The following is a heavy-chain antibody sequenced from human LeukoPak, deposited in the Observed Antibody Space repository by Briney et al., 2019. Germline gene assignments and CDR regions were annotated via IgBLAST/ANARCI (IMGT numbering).Heavy chain of an antibody. J-gene: IGHJ2*01. CDR1: GFTFSNYA. V-gene: IGHV3-23*01. Sequence: GGSLRLSCAASGFTFSNYAMSWVRQAPGKGLGWVSAITVIGGSIYYADSVKGRVTFSRDNSKNTLYLQMKSLRAQDTAVYYCARDRGMWYFDLWGRGTLVTVSS. CDR3: ARDRGMWYFDL. CDR2: ITVIGGSI. D-gene: IGHD3-10*01.